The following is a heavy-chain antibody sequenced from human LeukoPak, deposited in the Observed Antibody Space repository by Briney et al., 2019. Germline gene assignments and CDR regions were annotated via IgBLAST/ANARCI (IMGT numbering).Heavy chain of an antibody. V-gene: IGHV4-59*08. CDR2: IYYSGGT. CDR3: ARGFQQMATITGFNL. J-gene: IGHJ5*02. Sequence: SETLSLTCTVSGGSISSYYWSWIRQPPGKGLEWIGYIYYSGGTNYNPSLKSRLTITIDMSKNQFSLILNSVTAADTAVYYCARGFQQMATITGFNLWGQGILVTVSS. D-gene: IGHD5-24*01. CDR1: GGSISSYY.